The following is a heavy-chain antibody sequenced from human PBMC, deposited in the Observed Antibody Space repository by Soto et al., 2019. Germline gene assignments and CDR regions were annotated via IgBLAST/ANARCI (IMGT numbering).Heavy chain of an antibody. Sequence: SETLCLTCTVSGGSVSIGLYDRTWTRQPPGKGLEWIGYVYYSGITYYNPSLKSRVPISIDTSKNQFSLNLSSVTAADTAVYYCARVEHVDREFDPWGQGTLVTAPQ. CDR1: GGSVSIGLYD. V-gene: IGHV4-61*01. CDR3: ARVEHVDREFDP. CDR2: VYYSGIT. D-gene: IGHD3-16*01. J-gene: IGHJ5*02.